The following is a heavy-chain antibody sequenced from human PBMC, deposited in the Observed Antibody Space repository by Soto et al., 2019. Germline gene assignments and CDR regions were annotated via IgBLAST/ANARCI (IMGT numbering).Heavy chain of an antibody. J-gene: IGHJ4*02. CDR3: ARVGSAGAGTGWELLYYFAY. D-gene: IGHD1-26*01. Sequence: QVQLVQSGAEEKKPGASVKVSCKASGNTFSSYAMHWVRQAPGQRLEWMGWINAGNGNTKYSQKFQGRVTIPRDTXPSTVYMELSSLTSEDTAVYYCARVGSAGAGTGWELLYYFAYWGQGTLVTVSS. CDR2: INAGNGNT. CDR1: GNTFSSYA. V-gene: IGHV1-3*05.